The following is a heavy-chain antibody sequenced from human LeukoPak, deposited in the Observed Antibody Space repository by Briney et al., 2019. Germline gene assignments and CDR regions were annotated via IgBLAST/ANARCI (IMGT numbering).Heavy chain of an antibody. J-gene: IGHJ4*02. CDR1: GGSISSSNYY. D-gene: IGHD1-26*01. CDR2: IYYTGGT. CDR3: ARVEELLGLDY. Sequence: SETLSLTCTVSGGSISSSNYYWGWIRQPPGKGLEWIGSIYYTGGTSYNPSLKSRVTISVDTSRNQSSLKLSSVTAADTAMYYCARVEELLGLDYWGQGTLVTVSS. V-gene: IGHV4-39*01.